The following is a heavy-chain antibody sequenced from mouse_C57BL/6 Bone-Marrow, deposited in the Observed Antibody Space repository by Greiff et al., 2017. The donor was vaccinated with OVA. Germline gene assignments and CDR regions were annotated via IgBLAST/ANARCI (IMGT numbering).Heavy chain of an antibody. CDR1: GYTFTSYW. CDR3: ASCLPRTTGERGYYAMDY. CDR2: IDPNSGGT. V-gene: IGHV1-72*01. D-gene: IGHD1-1*01. J-gene: IGHJ4*01. Sequence: VQLQQPGAELVKPGASVKLSCKASGYTFTSYWMPWVKQRPGRGLEWIGRIDPNSGGTKYNEKFKSKATLTVDKPSSTAYMQLSSLTSEDSAVYYCASCLPRTTGERGYYAMDYWGQGTSVTVSS.